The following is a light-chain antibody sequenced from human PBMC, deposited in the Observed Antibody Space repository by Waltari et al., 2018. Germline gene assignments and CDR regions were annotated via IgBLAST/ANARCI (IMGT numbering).Light chain of an antibody. CDR2: EVS. Sequence: QSSLNQPASVSGSPGRSITLSCSGTDSEVGAYAFVSWYQQHPGKAPHLIIYEVSNRPSGISNRFAASKSGNTASLTISGLQAEDEADYYCSSYTTSSAPGVFGTGTRVTVL. J-gene: IGLJ1*01. V-gene: IGLV2-14*01. CDR1: DSEVGAYAF. CDR3: SSYTTSSAPGV.